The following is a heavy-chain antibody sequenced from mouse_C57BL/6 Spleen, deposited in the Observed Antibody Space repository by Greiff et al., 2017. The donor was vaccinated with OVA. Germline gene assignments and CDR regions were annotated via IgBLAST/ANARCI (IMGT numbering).Heavy chain of an antibody. CDR3: ARLTGDSDWYFDV. J-gene: IGHJ1*03. CDR1: GYTFTSYG. Sequence: QVQLKESGAELARPGASVKLSCKASGYTFTSYGISWVKQRTGQGLEWIGEIYPRSGNTYYNEKFKGKATLTADKSSSTAYMELRSLTSEDSAVYFCARLTGDSDWYFDVWGTGTTVTVSS. D-gene: IGHD4-1*01. CDR2: IYPRSGNT. V-gene: IGHV1-81*01.